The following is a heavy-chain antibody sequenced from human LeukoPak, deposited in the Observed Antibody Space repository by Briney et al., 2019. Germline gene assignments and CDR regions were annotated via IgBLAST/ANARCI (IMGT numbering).Heavy chain of an antibody. CDR2: IGPSGTTI. Sequence: GGTLRLSCAASGFTFSSYAMTWVRQAPGRGLEWVSYIGPSGTTIYCADSVEGRFTISRDNSKNTLYLQMNSLRAEDTAVYYCAREREGQLWLRFNEAFDIWGQGTMVTVSS. CDR1: GFTFSSYA. V-gene: IGHV3-48*01. CDR3: AREREGQLWLRFNEAFDI. J-gene: IGHJ3*02. D-gene: IGHD5-18*01.